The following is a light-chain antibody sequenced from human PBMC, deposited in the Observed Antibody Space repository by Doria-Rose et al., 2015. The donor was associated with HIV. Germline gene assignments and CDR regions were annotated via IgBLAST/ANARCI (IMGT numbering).Light chain of an antibody. CDR3: QQYNSYLS. V-gene: IGKV1-5*03. Sequence: QVTQSPSTLSASVGDRVTITCRASQSISSWLAWYQQKPGKAPNLLIYKASSLESGVPSRFSGSGSGTEFTLTISSLQPDDFATYYCQQYNSYLSFGQGTKLEIK. J-gene: IGKJ2*01. CDR1: QSISSW. CDR2: KAS.